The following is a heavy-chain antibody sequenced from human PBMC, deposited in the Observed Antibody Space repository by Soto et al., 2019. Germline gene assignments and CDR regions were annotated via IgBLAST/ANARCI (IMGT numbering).Heavy chain of an antibody. Sequence: QVQLVQSGAEVKKPGSSVKVSCKASGGTFSSYTISWVRQAPGQGLEWMGRIIPILGIANYAQKFQGRVTITADKYTSTAYMELSSLRSEDTAVYYCARGRGLSSSTSMYDYWGQGTLVTVSS. D-gene: IGHD2-2*01. V-gene: IGHV1-69*02. CDR3: ARGRGLSSSTSMYDY. CDR2: IIPILGIA. CDR1: GGTFSSYT. J-gene: IGHJ4*02.